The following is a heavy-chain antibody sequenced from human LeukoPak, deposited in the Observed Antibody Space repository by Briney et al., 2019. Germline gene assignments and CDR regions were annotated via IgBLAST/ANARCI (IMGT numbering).Heavy chain of an antibody. J-gene: IGHJ1*01. V-gene: IGHV4-59*01. CDR1: GGSISTYY. Sequence: SETLSLTCTVSGGSISTYYWNWIRQPPGKGLEWIRYIYHSGSTNYNPSLQSRVTISVDTSKNQFSLNLNSVTAADTAVYYCARGGAARLHFQDWGQGTLVTVSS. CDR2: IYHSGST. D-gene: IGHD6-6*01. CDR3: ARGGAARLHFQD.